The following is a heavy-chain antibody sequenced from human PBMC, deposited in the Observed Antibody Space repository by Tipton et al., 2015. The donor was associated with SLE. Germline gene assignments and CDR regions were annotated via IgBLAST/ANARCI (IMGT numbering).Heavy chain of an antibody. CDR3: TTYRLLWFREPDY. CDR2: IKSKTDGGTT. D-gene: IGHD3-10*01. Sequence: SLRLSCAASGFIFGDYAMHWVRQAPGKGLEWVGRIKSKTDGGTTDYAAPVKGRFTISRDDSKNTLYLQMNSLKTEDTAVYYCTTYRLLWFREPDYWGQGTLVTVSS. V-gene: IGHV3-15*01. CDR1: GFIFGDYA. J-gene: IGHJ4*02.